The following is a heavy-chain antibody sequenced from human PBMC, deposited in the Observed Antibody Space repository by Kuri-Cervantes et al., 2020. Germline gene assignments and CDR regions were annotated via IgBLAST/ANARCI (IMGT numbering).Heavy chain of an antibody. CDR1: GGSLSGYY. V-gene: IGHV4-34*01. CDR3: ATATTVTTTRGLCFDS. D-gene: IGHD4-17*01. Sequence: SETLSLTCAVYGGSLSGYYWSWIRQPPGKGLEWNGELDHSGSTNYNPSLKSRVIISVDTSKNQFSLRLTSVTAADTAVYYCATATTVTTTRGLCFDSWGQGTPVTVSS. CDR2: LDHSGST. J-gene: IGHJ4*02.